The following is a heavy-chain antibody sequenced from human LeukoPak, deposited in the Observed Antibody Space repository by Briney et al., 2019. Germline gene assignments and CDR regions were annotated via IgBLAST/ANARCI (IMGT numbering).Heavy chain of an antibody. J-gene: IGHJ4*02. Sequence: SETLSLTCTVSGGSISSGDYYWSWIRQPPGKGLEWIGYIYYSGSTYYNPSLKSRVTISVDASKNQFPLTLSSVTAADTAVYYCARECSTSCYTGDYWGQGTLVTVSS. CDR1: GGSISSGDYY. CDR2: IYYSGST. CDR3: ARECSTSCYTGDY. D-gene: IGHD2-2*02. V-gene: IGHV4-30-4*08.